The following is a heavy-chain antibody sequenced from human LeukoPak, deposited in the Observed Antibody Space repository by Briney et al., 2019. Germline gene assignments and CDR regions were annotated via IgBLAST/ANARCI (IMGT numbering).Heavy chain of an antibody. J-gene: IGHJ4*02. CDR2: INPNSGGT. Sequence: ASVKVSCKASGYTFTGYYMHWVRQAPGQGLEWMGWINPNSGGTNYAQKFQGRVTMTRDTSISTAYMELSSLRSEDTAVYYCAMMGGLIAAAGTLIDYWGQGTLVTVSS. V-gene: IGHV1-2*02. CDR1: GYTFTGYY. CDR3: AMMGGLIAAAGTLIDY. D-gene: IGHD6-13*01.